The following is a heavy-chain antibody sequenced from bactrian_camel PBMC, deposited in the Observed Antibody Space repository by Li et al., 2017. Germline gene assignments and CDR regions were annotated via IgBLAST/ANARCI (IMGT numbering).Heavy chain of an antibody. CDR1: ISIADSTC. CDR2: ISSGGFLP. D-gene: IGHD4*01. V-gene: IGHV3S26*01. Sequence: HVQLVESGGGSAQAGGSLRLSCAASISIADSTCMAWFRQAPGKGLEWVSRISSGGFLPWYADSVKGRFTISRDNAKNTLYLQMNSLEPEDTAMYYCMADRTKNLETMIFGLVYSGPGTQVTVS. J-gene: IGHJ4*01. CDR3: MADRTKNLETMIFGLVY.